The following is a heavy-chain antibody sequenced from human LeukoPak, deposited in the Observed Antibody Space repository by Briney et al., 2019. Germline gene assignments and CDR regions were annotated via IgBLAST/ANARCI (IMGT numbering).Heavy chain of an antibody. Sequence: PGGSLRLSCAASGFTFSSYGMHWVRQAPGKGLEWVAFIRYDGSNKYYVDSVKGRFTISRDKSKNTLYLQMNSLRAEDTAVYYCALGGVIVKHRFPERYYFDYWGQGTLVTVSS. CDR3: ALGGVIVKHRFPERYYFDY. CDR1: GFTFSSYG. J-gene: IGHJ4*02. D-gene: IGHD3-16*02. CDR2: IRYDGSNK. V-gene: IGHV3-30*02.